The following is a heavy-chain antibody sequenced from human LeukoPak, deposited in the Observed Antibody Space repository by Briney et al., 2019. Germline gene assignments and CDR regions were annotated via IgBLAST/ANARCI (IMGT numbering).Heavy chain of an antibody. V-gene: IGHV3-7*01. CDR1: GFTFSSYA. D-gene: IGHD5-12*01. J-gene: IGHJ4*02. CDR3: ARDRSGYDFKDY. CDR2: IKQDGSEK. Sequence: GGSLRLSCAASGFTFSSYAMSWVRQAPGKGLERVANIKQDGSEKKYVDSVEGRFTISRDNAKNSLYLQMNSLSAEDTAVYYCARDRSGYDFKDYWGQGTLVTVSS.